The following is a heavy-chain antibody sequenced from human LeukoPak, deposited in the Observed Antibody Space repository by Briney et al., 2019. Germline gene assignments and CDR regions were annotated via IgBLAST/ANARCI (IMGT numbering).Heavy chain of an antibody. CDR2: ISGSGGST. CDR1: GFTFSSYA. D-gene: IGHD3-10*01. Sequence: GGSLRLSCAASGFTFSSYAMSWVRQAPGKGLEWVSAISGSGGSTYYADSVKGRFTISRDNSKNTLYLQMNSLRAGDTAVYYCAKGHQYYYGSGSYLSAFDIWGQGTMVTVSS. J-gene: IGHJ3*02. V-gene: IGHV3-23*01. CDR3: AKGHQYYYGSGSYLSAFDI.